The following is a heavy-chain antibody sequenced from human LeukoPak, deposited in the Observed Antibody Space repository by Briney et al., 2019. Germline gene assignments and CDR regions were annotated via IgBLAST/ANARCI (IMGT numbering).Heavy chain of an antibody. D-gene: IGHD1-26*01. CDR2: INHSGST. CDR1: GGAFSGYY. V-gene: IGHV4-34*01. Sequence: SETLSLTCAVYGGAFSGYYWSWIRQPPGKGLEWIGEINHSGSTNYNPSLKSRVTISVDTSKNQFSLKLSSVTAADTAVYYCASGSYGKDYWGQGNLVTVSS. J-gene: IGHJ4*02. CDR3: ASGSYGKDY.